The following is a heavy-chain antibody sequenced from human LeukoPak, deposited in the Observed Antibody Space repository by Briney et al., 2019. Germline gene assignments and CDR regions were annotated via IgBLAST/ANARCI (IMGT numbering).Heavy chain of an antibody. D-gene: IGHD5-18*01. Sequence: GSLRLSCAASGFTFSSYGMHWVRQAPGKGLEGVAVIWYDGSNKYYADSVKGRFTISRDNSKNTLYLQMNSLRAEDTAVYYCARRGYSYADGYFDYWGQGTLVTVSS. CDR1: GFTFSSYG. CDR2: IWYDGSNK. CDR3: ARRGYSYADGYFDY. V-gene: IGHV3-33*01. J-gene: IGHJ4*02.